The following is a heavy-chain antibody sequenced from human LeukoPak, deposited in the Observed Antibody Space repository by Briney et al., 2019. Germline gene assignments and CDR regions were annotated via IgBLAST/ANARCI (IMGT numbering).Heavy chain of an antibody. J-gene: IGHJ4*02. CDR1: GYTFTDEY. CDR3: VRHLTDPTSGDY. D-gene: IGHD1-14*01. CDR2: MHPNTGDT. Sequence: ASVKVSCKTSGYTFTDEYIHWVRQAPGHGLECMGWMHPNTGDTVYVQKFQGRVTFTRDTSISTAYMELHRLRSDDTAAYYCVRHLTDPTSGDYWGQGTLVTVSS. V-gene: IGHV1-2*02.